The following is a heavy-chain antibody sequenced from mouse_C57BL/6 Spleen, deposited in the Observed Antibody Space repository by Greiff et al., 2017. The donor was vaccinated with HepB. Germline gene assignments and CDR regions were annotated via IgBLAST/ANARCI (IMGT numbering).Heavy chain of an antibody. J-gene: IGHJ3*01. CDR1: GYAFSSSW. CDR3: AKYDHDAGLAY. D-gene: IGHD2-4*01. CDR2: IYPGDGGT. V-gene: IGHV1-82*01. Sequence: VQLQQSGPELVKPGASVKISCKASGYAFSSSWMNWVKQRPGKGLEWIGRIYPGDGGTNYNGKFKGKATLTADKSSSTAYMQLSSLTSEDSAVYFCAKYDHDAGLAYWGQGTLVTVSA.